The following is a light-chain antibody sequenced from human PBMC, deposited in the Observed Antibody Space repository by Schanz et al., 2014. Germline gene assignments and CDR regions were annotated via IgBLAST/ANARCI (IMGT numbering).Light chain of an antibody. CDR3: QSYDSSLSEWV. CDR2: GNS. CDR1: SSKIESYT. J-gene: IGLJ3*02. V-gene: IGLV1-40*01. Sequence: QSVLTQPPSTSGTPGQRVTIPCSGSSSKIESYTVHWYQQLPGTAPKLLIYGNSNRPSGVPDRFSGSKSGTSASLAITGLQAEDEADYYCQSYDSSLSEWVFGGGTKLTV.